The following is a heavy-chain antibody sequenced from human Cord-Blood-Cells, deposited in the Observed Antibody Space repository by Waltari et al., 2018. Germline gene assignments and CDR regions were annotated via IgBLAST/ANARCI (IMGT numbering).Heavy chain of an antibody. J-gene: IGHJ4*02. Sequence: QVQLQESGPGLVKPSETLSLTCTVSGGSISSYYWSWIRQPPGKGLEWIGYIYYSGSTNYNPSLKGRVTISVDTSKNQFSRKLSSGTAADTAVYYCARGPARGWGSGSYYNDWGQGTLVTVSS. V-gene: IGHV4-59*01. D-gene: IGHD3-10*01. CDR2: IYYSGST. CDR3: ARGPARGWGSGSYYND. CDR1: GGSISSYY.